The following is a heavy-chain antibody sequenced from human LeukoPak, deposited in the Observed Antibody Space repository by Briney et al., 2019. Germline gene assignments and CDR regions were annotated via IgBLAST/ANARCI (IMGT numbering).Heavy chain of an antibody. CDR2: IKEDGSET. CDR3: ARGWNTTPRSGFDI. CDR1: GLIFSNYW. V-gene: IGHV3-7*01. Sequence: GSLRLSCAASGLIFSNYWMTWVRQAPGKGLEWVANIKEDGSETYYVDSVKGRFTISRDNDKNTLYLQMNSLGAEDTALYYCARGWNTTPRSGFDIWGLGTMVTVSS. J-gene: IGHJ3*02. D-gene: IGHD1/OR15-1a*01.